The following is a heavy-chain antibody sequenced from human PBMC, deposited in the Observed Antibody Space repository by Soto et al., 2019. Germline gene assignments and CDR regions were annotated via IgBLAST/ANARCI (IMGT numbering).Heavy chain of an antibody. Sequence: EVQLVESGGGLVQPDRSLRLSCAASGFTFDDYAMHWVRQAPGKGLEWVSGISWNSGSIGYADSVKGRFTISRDNAKNSLYLQMNSLRAEDTALYYCAKVAAVAGSLDYWGQGTLVTVSS. D-gene: IGHD6-19*01. CDR3: AKVAAVAGSLDY. V-gene: IGHV3-9*01. CDR2: ISWNSGSI. CDR1: GFTFDDYA. J-gene: IGHJ4*02.